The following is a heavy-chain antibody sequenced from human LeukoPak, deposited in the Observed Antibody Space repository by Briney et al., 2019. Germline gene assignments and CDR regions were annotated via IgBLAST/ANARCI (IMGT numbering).Heavy chain of an antibody. J-gene: IGHJ6*03. CDR2: IYYSGST. V-gene: IGHV4-31*03. CDR1: GGSISSGGYY. D-gene: IGHD3-10*01. CDR3: ARDRGFGAYYYYYMDV. Sequence: SQTLSLTCTVSGGSISSGGYYWSWIRQHPGKGLEWIGYIYYSGSTYYNPSLKSRVTISVDTPKNQFSLKLSSVTAADTAVYYCARDRGFGAYYYYYMDVWGKGTTVTVSS.